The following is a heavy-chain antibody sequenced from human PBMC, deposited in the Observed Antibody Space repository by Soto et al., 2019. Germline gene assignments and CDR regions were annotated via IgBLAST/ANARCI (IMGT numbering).Heavy chain of an antibody. CDR3: ARGTDYYDSSGYTDYFDY. CDR2: IWYDGSNK. J-gene: IGHJ4*02. CDR1: GFIFSSYG. Sequence: PGGSLRLSCAASGFIFSSYGMHWVRQAPGKGLEWVAVIWYDGSNKYYADSVKGRFTISRDNSKNTLYLQMNSLRAEDTAVYYCARGTDYYDSSGYTDYFDYWGQGTLVTVSS. D-gene: IGHD3-22*01. V-gene: IGHV3-33*08.